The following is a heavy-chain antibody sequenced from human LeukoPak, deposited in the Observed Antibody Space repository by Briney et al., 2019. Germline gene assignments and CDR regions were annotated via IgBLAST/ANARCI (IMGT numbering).Heavy chain of an antibody. J-gene: IGHJ6*02. CDR1: GYTFTSYG. CDR3: ARGAIVVVVAAPSYYYYYGMDV. CDR2: ISAYNGST. D-gene: IGHD2-15*01. V-gene: IGHV1-18*01. Sequence: ASVKVSCKASGYTFTSYGISWVRQAPGQGLEWMGWISAYNGSTNYAQKLQGRVTMTTDTSTSTAYMELRSLRSDDTAVYYCARGAIVVVVAAPSYYYYYGMDVWGQGTTVTVSS.